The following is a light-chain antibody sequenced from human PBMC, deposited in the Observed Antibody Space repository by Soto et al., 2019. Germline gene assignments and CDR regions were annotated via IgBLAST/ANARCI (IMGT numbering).Light chain of an antibody. Sequence: ENVLTQSPDTLSLSPGERATLSCGASQSVSRSYLAWYQQKPGQAPRLLIYGASSRATGIPDRFSGSGSGTDFTLTISRLEPEDFVVYYCQQYHTSPRTFGQGTRLEIK. V-gene: IGKV3-20*01. CDR1: QSVSRSY. CDR3: QQYHTSPRT. J-gene: IGKJ5*01. CDR2: GAS.